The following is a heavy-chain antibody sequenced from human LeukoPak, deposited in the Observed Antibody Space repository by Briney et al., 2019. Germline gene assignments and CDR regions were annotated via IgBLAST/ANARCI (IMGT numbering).Heavy chain of an antibody. CDR1: GFTFSSYA. V-gene: IGHV3-74*01. CDR2: INSDGSST. D-gene: IGHD6-6*01. CDR3: ARVRIAARRSSAFDI. Sequence: GGSLRLSCAASGFTFSSYAMSWVRQAPGKGLVWVSRINSDGSSTSYADSVKGRFTISRDNAKNTLYLQMNSLRAEDTAVYYCARVRIAARRSSAFDIWGQGTMVTVSS. J-gene: IGHJ3*02.